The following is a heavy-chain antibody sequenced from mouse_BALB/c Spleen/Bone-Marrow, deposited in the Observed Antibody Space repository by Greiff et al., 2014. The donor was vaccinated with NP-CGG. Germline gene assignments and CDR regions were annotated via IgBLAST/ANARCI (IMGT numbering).Heavy chain of an antibody. Sequence: VQLQQSGAELARPGASVKMSCKASGYTFTTYAIHWVKQRPGQGLEWIGYINPSSGYANYNQNFKDKATLTADKSSSTAYMQLSSLTSEDSAVYYCTRITTVVGYFDVWGTGTTVTVSS. V-gene: IGHV1-4*01. CDR1: GYTFTTYA. CDR3: TRITTVVGYFDV. CDR2: INPSSGYA. D-gene: IGHD1-1*01. J-gene: IGHJ1*03.